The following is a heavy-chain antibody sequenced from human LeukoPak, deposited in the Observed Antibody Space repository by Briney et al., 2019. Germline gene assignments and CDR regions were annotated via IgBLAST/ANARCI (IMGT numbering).Heavy chain of an antibody. CDR2: IYTSGST. J-gene: IGHJ6*03. CDR1: GGSISSYY. CDR3: ARQARYSGSYYYYYMDV. Sequence: TSETLSLTCTVSGGSISSYYWSWIRQPAGKGLEWIGRIYTSGSTNYNPSLKSRVTMSVDTSNNQFSLKLSSVTAADTAVYYCARQARYSGSYYYYYMDVWGKGTTVTVSS. V-gene: IGHV4-4*07. D-gene: IGHD1-26*01.